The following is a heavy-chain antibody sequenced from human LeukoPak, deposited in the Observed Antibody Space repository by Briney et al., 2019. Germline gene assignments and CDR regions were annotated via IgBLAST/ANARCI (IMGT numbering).Heavy chain of an antibody. J-gene: IGHJ4*02. CDR2: IDGDGIST. Sequence: GGSLRLSCVASGFTFRSYWMHWVRQVPGKGLVWVSRIDGDGISTAYADSVKGRFTISRDNAKNTLFLQMNSLRAEVTAVYYCARVACINGVCIFYWGQGTLVTVSS. CDR3: ARVACINGVCIFY. V-gene: IGHV3-74*01. CDR1: GFTFRSYW. D-gene: IGHD2-8*01.